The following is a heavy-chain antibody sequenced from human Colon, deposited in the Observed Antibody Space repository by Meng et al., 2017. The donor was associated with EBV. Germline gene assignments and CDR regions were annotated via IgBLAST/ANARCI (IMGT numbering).Heavy chain of an antibody. D-gene: IGHD2-21*02. CDR1: GGSRSSRNW. J-gene: IGHJ4*02. Sequence: HVRLQESGLGLVKPSGTLSLTSAVSGGSRSSRNWWSWVRQPPGKGLEWIGEIYHSGSTNYNPSLKSRVTISVDESKNQFSLRLSSVTAADTAVYYCARVGAYCGGDCYHPRWGQGTLVTVSS. V-gene: IGHV4-4*02. CDR3: ARVGAYCGGDCYHPR. CDR2: IYHSGST.